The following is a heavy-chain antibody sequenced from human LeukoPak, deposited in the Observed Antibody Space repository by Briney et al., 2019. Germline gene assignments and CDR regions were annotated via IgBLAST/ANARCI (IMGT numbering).Heavy chain of an antibody. D-gene: IGHD2-2*01. V-gene: IGHV3-7*01. Sequence: GGSLRLSCAASGLTFSSYWMSWVRQAPGKGLEWVANVKQDGSEKYYVDSVKGRFTISRDNAKNSLYLQMNSLRAEDTAVYYCARDDCSSISCYHNWFDPWGQGTLVTVSS. CDR1: GLTFSSYW. CDR3: ARDDCSSISCYHNWFDP. CDR2: VKQDGSEK. J-gene: IGHJ5*02.